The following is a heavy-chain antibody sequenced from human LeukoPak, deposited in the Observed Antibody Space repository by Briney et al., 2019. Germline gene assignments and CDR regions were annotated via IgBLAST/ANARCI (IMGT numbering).Heavy chain of an antibody. J-gene: IGHJ5*02. Sequence: ASVKVSCKASGYTFTNYGIIWVRQAPGQGLEWMAWISAYNGNTNYAQKFQGRVTMTTDTSTSTAYMELRSLRSDDTAVYYCARDGFRYFGSGSYYVGSWFDPWGQGTLVTVSS. D-gene: IGHD3-10*01. CDR1: GYTFTNYG. V-gene: IGHV1-18*01. CDR3: ARDGFRYFGSGSYYVGSWFDP. CDR2: ISAYNGNT.